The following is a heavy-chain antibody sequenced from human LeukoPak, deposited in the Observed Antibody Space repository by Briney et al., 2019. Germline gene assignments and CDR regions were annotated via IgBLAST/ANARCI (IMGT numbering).Heavy chain of an antibody. D-gene: IGHD3-16*01. J-gene: IGHJ5*02. CDR1: GFTFSSHG. CDR3: AKDDNYIRFLS. Sequence: GGSLRLSCAASGFTFSSHGMNWVRQAPGKGLEWVSGITGSGGNRYYADSVKGRFTISRDNSKNTLYLQMNSLRAEDTAVYYCAKDDNYIRFLSWGQGTLVTVSS. V-gene: IGHV3-23*01. CDR2: ITGSGGNR.